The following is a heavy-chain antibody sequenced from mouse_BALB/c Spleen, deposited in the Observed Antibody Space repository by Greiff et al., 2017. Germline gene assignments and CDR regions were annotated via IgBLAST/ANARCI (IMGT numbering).Heavy chain of an antibody. CDR3: ARSLYGNYFAY. Sequence: EVKLQESGPGLVKPSQSLSLTCTVTGYSITSDYAWNWIRQFPGNKLEWMGYISYSGSTSYNPSLKSRISITRDTSKNQFFLQLNSVTTEDTATYYCARSLYGNYFAYWGQGTLVTVSA. V-gene: IGHV3-2*02. J-gene: IGHJ3*01. CDR2: ISYSGST. D-gene: IGHD2-10*02. CDR1: GYSITSDYA.